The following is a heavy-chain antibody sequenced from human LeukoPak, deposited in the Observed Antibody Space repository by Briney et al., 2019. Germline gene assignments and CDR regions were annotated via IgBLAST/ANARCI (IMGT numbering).Heavy chain of an antibody. CDR3: ARWDILTGYYY. D-gene: IGHD3-9*01. J-gene: IGHJ4*02. CDR1: GFTFSSYW. Sequence: GGSLRLSCAASGFTFSSYWMHWVRQTPGKGLVWVSRINSDGGYASYADSVKGRFTISRDNAKNTLYLQMNSLRAEDTAVYYCARWDILTGYYYWGQGTLVTVSS. CDR2: INSDGGYA. V-gene: IGHV3-74*01.